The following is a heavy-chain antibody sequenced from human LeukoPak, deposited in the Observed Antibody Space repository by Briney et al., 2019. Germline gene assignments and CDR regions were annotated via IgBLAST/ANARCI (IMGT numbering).Heavy chain of an antibody. CDR1: GGSISSGSHY. J-gene: IGHJ5*02. V-gene: IGHV4-61*02. CDR3: ARESTGFGEFVWFDP. CDR2: IYTSGST. D-gene: IGHD3-10*01. Sequence: PSQTLSLTCTVSGGSISSGSHYWRWIRQPAGTGLEWIGRIYTSGSTNYNPSLKSRVTISIDTSKNRFSLKLTSVTAADTAVYYCARESTGFGEFVWFDPWGQGTLVTVSS.